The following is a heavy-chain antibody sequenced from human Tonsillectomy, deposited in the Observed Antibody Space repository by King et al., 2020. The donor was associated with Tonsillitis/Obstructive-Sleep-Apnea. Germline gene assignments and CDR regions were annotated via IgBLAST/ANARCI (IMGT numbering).Heavy chain of an antibody. V-gene: IGHV3-30*01. J-gene: IGHJ6*03. CDR2: ISYDGRNK. Sequence: VQLVESGGGVVQPGRSLRLSCAASGFTFSSYAMHWVRQSPGKGLEWVAVISYDGRNKYYADSVKGRFTISRANSKNTLYLQMNSLRTEDTAVYYCTPQYCSSTSCSYYMDVWGKGTTVTVSS. CDR1: GFTFSSYA. D-gene: IGHD2-2*01. CDR3: TPQYCSSTSCSYYMDV.